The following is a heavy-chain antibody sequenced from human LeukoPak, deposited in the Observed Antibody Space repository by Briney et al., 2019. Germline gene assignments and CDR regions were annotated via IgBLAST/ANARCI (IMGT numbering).Heavy chain of an antibody. V-gene: IGHV4-30-2*01. D-gene: IGHD2-2*03. Sequence: PSQTLSLTCTLSGGSISSGGYYWSWIRQPPGKGLEWIGYSYHSGSTYYNPSLKSRVTISVDTSKNQFSLKLSSVTAADTAVYYCARRGYCSSTSCYRRGNFDYWGQGTLVTVSS. CDR2: SYHSGST. J-gene: IGHJ4*02. CDR3: ARRGYCSSTSCYRRGNFDY. CDR1: GGSISSGGYY.